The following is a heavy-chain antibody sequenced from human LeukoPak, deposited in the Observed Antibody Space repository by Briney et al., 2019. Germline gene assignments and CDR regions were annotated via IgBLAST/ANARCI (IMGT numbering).Heavy chain of an antibody. CDR1: GVTFSQYW. D-gene: IGHD3-10*01. Sequence: GGSLRLSCAASGVTFSQYWMSWVRQAPGKGLEWVANIKHEGSEKQDGSEKNYVDSVKGRFTISRDNAKNSLYLQMNSLRAEDTAVYYCARSGRGVDSFYFYMDVWGKGTTVTVSS. V-gene: IGHV3-7*01. CDR3: ARSGRGVDSFYFYMDV. J-gene: IGHJ6*03. CDR2: IKHEGSEKQDGSEK.